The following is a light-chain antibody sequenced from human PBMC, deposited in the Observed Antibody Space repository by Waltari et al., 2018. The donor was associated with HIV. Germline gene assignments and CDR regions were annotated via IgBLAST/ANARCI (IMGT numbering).Light chain of an antibody. CDR2: TNN. J-gene: IGLJ1*01. CDR1: SSNIGRNY. V-gene: IGLV1-47*01. Sequence: QSVLTQPPSASGTPGQRVTISCSGSSSNIGRNYVYWYQQLPGTAPKLLIYTNNQLPSGVPDRFSGSKAVTSASLAISGLRSEDEADYYCAAWNDRLSGYVFGTGTKVTV. CDR3: AAWNDRLSGYV.